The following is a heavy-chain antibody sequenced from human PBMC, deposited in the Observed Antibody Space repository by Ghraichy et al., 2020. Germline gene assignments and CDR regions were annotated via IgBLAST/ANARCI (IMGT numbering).Heavy chain of an antibody. D-gene: IGHD5-18*01. CDR3: ARAPNAQIQLWFNFDY. V-gene: IGHV1-46*01. J-gene: IGHJ4*02. CDR1: GYTFTSYY. CDR2: INPSGGST. Sequence: ASVKVSCKASGYTFTSYYMHWVRQAPGQGLEWMGIINPSGGSTSYAQKFQGRVTMTRDTSTSTVHMELSSLRSEDTAVYYCARAPNAQIQLWFNFDYWGQGTLVTVSS.